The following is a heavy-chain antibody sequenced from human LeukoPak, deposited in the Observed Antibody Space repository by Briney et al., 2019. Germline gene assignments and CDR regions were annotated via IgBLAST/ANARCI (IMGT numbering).Heavy chain of an antibody. CDR3: ARGDLSGNPDY. V-gene: IGHV4-59*01. D-gene: IGHD4-23*01. CDR2: IYYSGST. Sequence: KSSETLSLTCTVSGDSISSYYWSWIRQPPGKGLEWIGYIYYSGSTNYNPSLKSRVTISVDTSKNQFSLKLSSVTAADTAVYYCARGDLSGNPDYWGQGTLVTVSS. CDR1: GDSISSYY. J-gene: IGHJ4*02.